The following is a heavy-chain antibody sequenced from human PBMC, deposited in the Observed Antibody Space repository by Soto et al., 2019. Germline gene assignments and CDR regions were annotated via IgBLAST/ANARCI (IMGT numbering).Heavy chain of an antibody. Sequence: SETLSLTCTVSGGSISSGGYYWSWIRQHPGKGLEWIGYIYYSGSTYYNPSLKSRVTISVDTSKNQFSLKLSSVTAADTAVYYCARGLPWSGYYSGRSKYNWFDPWGQGTLVTVSS. CDR2: IYYSGST. J-gene: IGHJ5*02. CDR1: GGSISSGGYY. CDR3: ARGLPWSGYYSGRSKYNWFDP. V-gene: IGHV4-31*03. D-gene: IGHD3-3*01.